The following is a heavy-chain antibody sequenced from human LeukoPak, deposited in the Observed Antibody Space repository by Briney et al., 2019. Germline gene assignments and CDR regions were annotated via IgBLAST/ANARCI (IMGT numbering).Heavy chain of an antibody. J-gene: IGHJ4*02. CDR3: ATAEWSYFYFDS. CDR1: GGSVSRGGYY. Sequence: PSETLSLTCTVSGGSVSRGGYYWSWIRQHPGKGLEWIGYTSYSGGTYYNPSLMSRITMSVDRSQNQFSLKMRDVTAADTAVYFWATAEWSYFYFDSWGRG. CDR2: TSYSGGT. V-gene: IGHV4-31*03. D-gene: IGHD3-10*01.